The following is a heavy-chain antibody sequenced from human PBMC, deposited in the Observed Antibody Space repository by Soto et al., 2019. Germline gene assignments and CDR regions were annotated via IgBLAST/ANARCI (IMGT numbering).Heavy chain of an antibody. J-gene: IGHJ3*02. CDR3: ASADKWVDESPGDVFDI. D-gene: IGHD6-19*01. CDR2: ISGYNGKT. V-gene: IGHV1-18*01. Sequence: ASVNVSCKASGYTFSSYCISWVRQAPGQGFECMGWISGYNGKTSYAEKFQGRVTMSTDTSTSTAYMELRSLRSDDTAVYYCASADKWVDESPGDVFDIWGQGTQVTVSS. CDR1: GYTFSSYC.